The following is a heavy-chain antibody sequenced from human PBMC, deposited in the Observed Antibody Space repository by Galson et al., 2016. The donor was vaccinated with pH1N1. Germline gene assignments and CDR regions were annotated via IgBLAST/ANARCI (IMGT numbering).Heavy chain of an antibody. CDR2: ISGGGGTT. V-gene: IGHV3-23*01. Sequence: LRLSCAASGFTFSSYAMNWVRQAPGKGLEWVSYISGGGGTTYYADSVKGRFTISRDNSKNMLYLQMNSLRAEDTAVYYCAKDRGKYFDWLLCDWFDPWGQGTLVTVSS. CDR3: AKDRGKYFDWLLCDWFDP. CDR1: GFTFSSYA. J-gene: IGHJ5*02. D-gene: IGHD3-9*01.